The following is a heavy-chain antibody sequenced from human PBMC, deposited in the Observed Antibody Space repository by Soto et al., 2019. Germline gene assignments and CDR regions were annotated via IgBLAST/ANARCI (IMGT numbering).Heavy chain of an antibody. CDR1: GWSLSGYY. CDR3: ARGQEGVVATH. CDR2: IKDGGYT. V-gene: IGHV4-34*01. D-gene: IGHD5-12*01. J-gene: IGHJ4*02. Sequence: QVQLQQWGAGLFKPSETLSLICAVNGWSLSGYYWCWVRQPPGKGLVWIGEIKDGGYTNYSPSLKSRATISSNTSNNQFSLRLNSVTAADTGVYYCARGQEGVVATHWDQGALVTVSS.